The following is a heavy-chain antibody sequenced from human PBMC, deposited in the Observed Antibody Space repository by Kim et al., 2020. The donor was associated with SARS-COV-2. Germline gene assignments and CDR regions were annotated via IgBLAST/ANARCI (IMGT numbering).Heavy chain of an antibody. CDR3: ARDYYDSSGYYYGMDV. CDR1: GFTFSSYA. V-gene: IGHV3-30*04. J-gene: IGHJ6*02. D-gene: IGHD3-22*01. Sequence: GGSLRLSCAASGFTFSSYAMPWVCQAPGKGLEWVAVISYDGSNKYYADSVKGRFTISRDNSKNTLYLQMNSLRAEETAVYYCARDYYDSSGYYYGMDVWGQGTTVTVSS. CDR2: ISYDGSNK.